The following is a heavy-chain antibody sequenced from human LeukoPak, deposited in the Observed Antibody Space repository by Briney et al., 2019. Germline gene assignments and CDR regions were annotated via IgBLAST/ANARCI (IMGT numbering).Heavy chain of an antibody. Sequence: SETLSLTCTVSGYSISSGYYWGWIRQPPGKGLEWIGSIYHSGRTFYNPSLKSRVTISVDTSKNQFSLKLSSVTAADTAVYYCAREDSSRALDYWGQGTLVTVSS. CDR3: AREDSSRALDY. J-gene: IGHJ4*02. D-gene: IGHD6-13*01. CDR1: GYSISSGYY. V-gene: IGHV4-38-2*02. CDR2: IYHSGRT.